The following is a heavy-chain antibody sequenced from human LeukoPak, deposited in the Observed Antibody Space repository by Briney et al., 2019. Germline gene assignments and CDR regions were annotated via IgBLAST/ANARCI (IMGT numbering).Heavy chain of an antibody. CDR2: IYYSGST. CDR3: ARLTLEDVDY. Sequence: GSLRLSCAASGFTFSDYYMSWIRQPPGKGLEWIGSIYYSGSTYYNPSLKSRVTISVDTSKNQFSLKLSSVTAADTAVYYCARLTLEDVDYWGQGTLVTVSS. CDR1: GFTFSDYY. J-gene: IGHJ4*02. V-gene: IGHV4-39*01.